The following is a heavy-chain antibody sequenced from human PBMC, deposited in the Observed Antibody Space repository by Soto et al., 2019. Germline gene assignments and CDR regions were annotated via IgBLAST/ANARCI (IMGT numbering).Heavy chain of an antibody. J-gene: IGHJ3*02. CDR2: IYYSGST. V-gene: IGHV4-39*01. D-gene: IGHD2-8*01. Sequence: SDSPSLTCTVSGASVNSRKFYVGLIRQPPGKGLEWIRSIYYSGSTYYNPSLKSLVNISVDGCKNRFSLKLSSVTASDTAVYYCARQPYSAPFIVLETSSVVLHAFNIWGQGTMVTVSS. CDR3: ARQPYSAPFIVLETSSVVLHAFNI. CDR1: GASVNSRKFY.